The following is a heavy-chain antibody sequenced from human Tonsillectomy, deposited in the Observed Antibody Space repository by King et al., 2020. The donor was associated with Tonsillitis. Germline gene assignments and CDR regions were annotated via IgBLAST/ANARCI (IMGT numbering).Heavy chain of an antibody. V-gene: IGHV3-53*01. CDR1: GFTVSTNY. D-gene: IGHD3-22*01. J-gene: IGHJ1*01. CDR2: IYSGGST. Sequence: VQLVESGGGLIQPGGSLRLSCAASGFTVSTNYMSWVRQAPGKGLEWVSIIYSGGSTYYADSVKGRLTISRDNSKNTLYLQMNSLRAEDTAVYYCARIFRYYDNNGYNPALYFHHWGQGTLVTVSS. CDR3: ARIFRYYDNNGYNPALYFHH.